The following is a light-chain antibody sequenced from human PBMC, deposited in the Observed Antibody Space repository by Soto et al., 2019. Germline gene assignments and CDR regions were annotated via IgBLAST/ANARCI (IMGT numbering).Light chain of an antibody. CDR3: ALYMGSGIWM. Sequence: QTVVTQEPSFSVSPGRTVTLTCGLSSGSVSTSYYPSWYQRTPGQAPRTLIYSTNTRSSGVPDRFSGSILGNKAALTITGAQADDEADYYCALYMGSGIWMFGGGTQLTVL. J-gene: IGLJ3*02. CDR2: STN. CDR1: SGSVSTSYY. V-gene: IGLV8-61*01.